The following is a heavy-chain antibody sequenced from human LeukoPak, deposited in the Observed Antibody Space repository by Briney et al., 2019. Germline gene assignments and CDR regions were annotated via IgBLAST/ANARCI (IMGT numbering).Heavy chain of an antibody. CDR1: GFTFSNAW. V-gene: IGHV3-15*01. CDR2: IKSKTDGGTT. D-gene: IGHD3-3*01. J-gene: IGHJ4*02. Sequence: GGSLRLSCAASGFTFSNAWISWVRQAPGKGLEWVGRIKSKTDGGTTDYAAPVKGRFTISRDDSKNTLYLQMNSLKTEDTAVYYCTTQYYDFWSGYCDYWGQGTLVTVSS. CDR3: TTQYYDFWSGYCDY.